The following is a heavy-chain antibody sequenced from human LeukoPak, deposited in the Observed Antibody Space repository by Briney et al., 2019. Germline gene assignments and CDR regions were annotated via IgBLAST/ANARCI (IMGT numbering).Heavy chain of an antibody. Sequence: GGSLRLSCAASGFTFSSYGMSWVRQAPGKGLEWVSTISSSGGNTDYADSVKGRFTISRDNSKNTLYLQMNSLRAEDTAIFYCAKKGDNWDYFDYWGQGTLVTVSS. V-gene: IGHV3-23*01. CDR2: ISSSGGNT. D-gene: IGHD1-1*01. CDR3: AKKGDNWDYFDY. J-gene: IGHJ4*02. CDR1: GFTFSSYG.